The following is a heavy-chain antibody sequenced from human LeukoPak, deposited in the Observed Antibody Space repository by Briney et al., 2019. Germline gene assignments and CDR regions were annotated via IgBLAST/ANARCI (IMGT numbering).Heavy chain of an antibody. Sequence: PGESLRLSCTASGFTFNIFWMSWVRQAPGKGLEWVANIKDDGSEDFYVDSVKGRFIISRDNAKNSLYLQMSSLRAEDTALYYCARDAHLAYASGFDYWGQGALVSVSS. CDR3: ARDAHLAYASGFDY. J-gene: IGHJ4*02. CDR1: GFTFNIFW. CDR2: IKDDGSED. V-gene: IGHV3-7*01. D-gene: IGHD3-10*01.